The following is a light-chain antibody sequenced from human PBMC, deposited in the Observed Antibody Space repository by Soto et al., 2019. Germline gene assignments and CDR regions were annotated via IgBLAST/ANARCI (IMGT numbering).Light chain of an antibody. J-gene: IGKJ4*01. Sequence: DIPMTQSPSSLSASVGDRVTITCHASQDISNYLNWYQQKPGKAPKLLIYDASNLETGVPSRFSGSGSGTDFTFTISSLQPEEIATYYCQQYDNLLLTFGGGTKVDIK. CDR3: QQYDNLLLT. CDR1: QDISNY. CDR2: DAS. V-gene: IGKV1-33*01.